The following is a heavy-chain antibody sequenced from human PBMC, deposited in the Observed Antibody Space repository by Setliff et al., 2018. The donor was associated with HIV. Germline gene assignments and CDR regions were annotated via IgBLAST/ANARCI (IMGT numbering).Heavy chain of an antibody. Sequence: ETLSLTCTVSGDSISSSIYYWGWVRQPPGKGLEWIGGIYYTGSPFYNPSLKSRVTISVDTSNNQFSLKLSSVTAADTAVYYCARGGGTSSPIDYHYYIDVWGKGATVTVSS. V-gene: IGHV4-39*01. CDR2: IYYTGSP. D-gene: IGHD6-6*01. J-gene: IGHJ6*03. CDR1: GDSISSSIYY. CDR3: ARGGGTSSPIDYHYYIDV.